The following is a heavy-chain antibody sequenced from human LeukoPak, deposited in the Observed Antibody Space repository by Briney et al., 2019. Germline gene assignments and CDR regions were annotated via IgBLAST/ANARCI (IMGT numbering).Heavy chain of an antibody. CDR3: VKEGTPVISHAFDI. J-gene: IGHJ3*02. V-gene: IGHV3-30*18. CDR2: ISYGGSNK. Sequence: GGSLRLSCAASGFTFSNYGKHWVRQAPGKGLEWVGVISYGGSNKDYTDSVKGRFTISRDDSKSTLYLQMNSLRAEDTAVYYCVKEGTPVISHAFDIWGQGTMVTVSS. CDR1: GFTFSNYG. D-gene: IGHD1-1*01.